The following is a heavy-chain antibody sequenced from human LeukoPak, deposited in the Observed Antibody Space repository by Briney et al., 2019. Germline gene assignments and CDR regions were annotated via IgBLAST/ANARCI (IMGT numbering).Heavy chain of an antibody. CDR2: ISYDGSNK. CDR3: AKPDYKSSLGTEYFQH. V-gene: IGHV3-30*04. J-gene: IGHJ1*01. D-gene: IGHD3-10*01. Sequence: PGRSLRLSCAASGFTFSSYAMHWVRQAPGKGLEWVAVISYDGSNKYYADSVKGRFTISRDNSKNTLYLQMNSLRAEDTAVYYWAKPDYKSSLGTEYFQHWGQGTLVTVSS. CDR1: GFTFSSYA.